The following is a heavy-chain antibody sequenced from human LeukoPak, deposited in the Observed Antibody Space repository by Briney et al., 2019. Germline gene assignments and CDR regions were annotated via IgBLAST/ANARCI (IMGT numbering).Heavy chain of an antibody. J-gene: IGHJ4*02. D-gene: IGHD5-18*01. CDR1: GCTFSSYA. Sequence: ASVTVSCKSSGCTFSSYAISWVRQAPGQGLEWMGGIILIFGTANYAQKFQGRVTITTDESTSTAYMELSSLRSEDTAVYYCASDGLERRTDTAMVTSMIWWGRGTLVTVS. V-gene: IGHV1-69*05. CDR2: IILIFGTA. CDR3: ASDGLERRTDTAMVTSMIW.